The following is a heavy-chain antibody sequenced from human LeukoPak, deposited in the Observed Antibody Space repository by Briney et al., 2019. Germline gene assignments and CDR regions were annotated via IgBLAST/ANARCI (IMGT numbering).Heavy chain of an antibody. Sequence: PSQTLSLTCTVSGGSISGGSYYWTWIRQPAGKGLEWIGRIYTSGSTNYNPSLKSRVTISVDTSKNQFSLKLSSVTAADTAVSYCARGRGLYQPDWGQGTLVTVSS. CDR2: IYTSGST. J-gene: IGHJ4*02. CDR1: GGSISGGSYY. V-gene: IGHV4-61*02. CDR3: ARGRGLYQPD. D-gene: IGHD2-2*01.